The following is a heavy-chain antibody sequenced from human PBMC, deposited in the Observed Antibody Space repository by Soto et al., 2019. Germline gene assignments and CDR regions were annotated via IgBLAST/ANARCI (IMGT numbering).Heavy chain of an antibody. CDR3: ARASAMIVVTD. CDR1: GGSMSSYY. Sequence: SETLSLTCTVSGGSMSSYYWSWIRQPPGKGLEWIGYIYYSGSTNYNPSLKSRVTISVDTSKNQFSLKLSAVTAADTAVYYCARASAMIVVTDWGQGTLVTVSS. V-gene: IGHV4-59*01. D-gene: IGHD3-22*01. CDR2: IYYSGST. J-gene: IGHJ4*02.